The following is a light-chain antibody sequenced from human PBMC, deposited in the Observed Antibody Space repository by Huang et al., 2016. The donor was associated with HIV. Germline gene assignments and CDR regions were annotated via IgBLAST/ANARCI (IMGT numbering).Light chain of an antibody. CDR2: GAS. CDR3: QQFNNWPPRFT. V-gene: IGKV3-15*01. CDR1: QNIGYN. Sequence: EIVMTQSPATLSVSPGERATLSCRASQNIGYNLTWYQTKPGQAPRRPIYGASTRATGIPPRFSGGGSGTEFTLTISGLESEDFAVYYCQQFNNWPPRFTFGPGTTVDVK. J-gene: IGKJ3*01.